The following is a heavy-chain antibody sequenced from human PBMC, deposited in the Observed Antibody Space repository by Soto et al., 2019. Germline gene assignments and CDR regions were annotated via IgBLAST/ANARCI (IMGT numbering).Heavy chain of an antibody. D-gene: IGHD6-19*01. CDR2: ISGSGAST. CDR1: GFTFSSYA. V-gene: IGHV3-23*01. CDR3: AKGVPGIDVAGTGYFQH. Sequence: EVQLLESGGGLVQPGGSLRLSCAASGFTFSSYAMSWVRQAPGKGLEWVSGISGSGASTYYADSVKGRFTISRDNTKTPLYPQSISRTAEDNAVYHCAKGVPGIDVAGTGYFQHWGQGTLVTVSS. J-gene: IGHJ1*01.